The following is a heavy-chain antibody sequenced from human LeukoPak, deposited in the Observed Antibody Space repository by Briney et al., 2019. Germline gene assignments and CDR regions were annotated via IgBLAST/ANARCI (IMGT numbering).Heavy chain of an antibody. J-gene: IGHJ4*02. CDR2: ISGSGGST. CDR3: AKDIVVVPAASDY. CDR1: GFTFSSYA. Sequence: GGSLRLSCAASGFTFSSYAMSWVRQAPGKGLEWVSAISGSGGSTYYADSVKGRFTISRDNSKNTLYLQMNSPRAEDTAVYYCAKDIVVVPAASDYWGQGTLVTVSS. D-gene: IGHD2-2*01. V-gene: IGHV3-23*01.